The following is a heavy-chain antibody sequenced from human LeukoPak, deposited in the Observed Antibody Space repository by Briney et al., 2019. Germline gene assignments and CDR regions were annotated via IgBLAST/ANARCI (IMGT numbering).Heavy chain of an antibody. CDR2: IWYDGNEI. Sequence: GGSLRLSCAASGFTFRSSGMHWVRQTPGKGLEWVAFIWYDGNEIYYADSVKGRFTISRDNSKNTLYLQMNSLRAEDTAVYYCATPPTVTRNYWGQGILVTVSS. J-gene: IGHJ4*02. CDR1: GFTFRSSG. D-gene: IGHD4-17*01. CDR3: ATPPTVTRNY. V-gene: IGHV3-30*02.